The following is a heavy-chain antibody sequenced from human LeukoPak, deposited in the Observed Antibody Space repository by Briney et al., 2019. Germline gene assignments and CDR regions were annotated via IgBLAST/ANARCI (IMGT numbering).Heavy chain of an antibody. D-gene: IGHD2-15*01. CDR3: VKAYYPYCSGGSCYPFDY. CDR1: GFTFSSYA. Sequence: GGTLGLSCSASGFTFSSYAMHWVRQAPGKGLEYVSAISSNGGSTYYADSMKGRFTISRGNSKNTLYLQVSSLRAEDTAVYYCVKAYYPYCSGGSCYPFDYWGQGTLVTVSS. CDR2: ISSNGGST. J-gene: IGHJ4*02. V-gene: IGHV3-64D*09.